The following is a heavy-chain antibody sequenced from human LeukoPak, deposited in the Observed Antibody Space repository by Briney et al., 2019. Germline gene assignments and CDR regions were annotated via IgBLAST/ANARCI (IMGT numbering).Heavy chain of an antibody. CDR2: IHYSGST. CDR1: GDSISSYY. D-gene: IGHD1-14*01. Sequence: SETLSLTCTVSGDSISSYYWTWIRQPPGKGLEWIGYIHYSGSTNYNPSLKSRVTISVDTSKNQFSLKLSSVTAADTAVYYCARASITYYYYYYMGVWGKGTTVTVSS. CDR3: ARASITYYYYYYMGV. J-gene: IGHJ6*03. V-gene: IGHV4-59*01.